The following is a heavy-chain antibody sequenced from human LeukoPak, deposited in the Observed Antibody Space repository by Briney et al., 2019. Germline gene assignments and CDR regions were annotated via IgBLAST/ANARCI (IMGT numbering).Heavy chain of an antibody. CDR1: GCTFTHYC. J-gene: IGHJ3*02. Sequence: GSLRLSCVASGCTFTHYCVHWVRQAPGKALEGESFVSYNENKKSGDSVKGRFTITIDNAKDTLYLEMRVLSAEDTAVYYFERDPQDFSKWVNAFDIWDEGTMVTVPS. CDR3: ERDPQDFSKWVNAFDI. CDR2: VSYNENKK. V-gene: IGHV3-30*03. D-gene: IGHD3-3*01.